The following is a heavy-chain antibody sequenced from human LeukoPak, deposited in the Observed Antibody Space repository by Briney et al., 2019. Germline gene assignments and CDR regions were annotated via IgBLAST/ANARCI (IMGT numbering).Heavy chain of an antibody. D-gene: IGHD3-3*01. J-gene: IGHJ4*02. Sequence: SETLSLTCAVYGGSFSGHYWSWIRQPPGKGLEWIGAINHSGSTNYNPSLESRVTISVDTSKNHFSLKLSPVTAADTAVYYCASGQYYDLWSGYYVDWGQGTLVTVSA. CDR2: INHSGST. CDR3: ASGQYYDLWSGYYVD. V-gene: IGHV4-34*01. CDR1: GGSFSGHY.